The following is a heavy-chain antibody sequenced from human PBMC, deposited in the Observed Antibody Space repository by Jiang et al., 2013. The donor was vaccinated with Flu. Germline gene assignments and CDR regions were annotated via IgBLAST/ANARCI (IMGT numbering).Heavy chain of an antibody. CDR2: ISYDGSNK. CDR3: AREGSVYGDYPFDY. D-gene: IGHD4-17*01. J-gene: IGHJ4*02. V-gene: IGHV3-30-3*01. CDR1: GFTFSSYA. Sequence: LLESGGGVVQPGRSLRLSCAASGFTFSSYAMHWVRQAPGKGLEWVAVISYDGSNKYYADSVKGRFTISRDNSKNTLYLQMNSLRAEDTAVYYCAREGSVYGDYPFDYWGQGTLVTVSS.